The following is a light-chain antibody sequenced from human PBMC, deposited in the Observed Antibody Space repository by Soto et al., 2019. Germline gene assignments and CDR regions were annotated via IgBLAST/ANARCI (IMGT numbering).Light chain of an antibody. CDR1: QDISNY. CDR3: QHYNSYSEA. V-gene: IGKV1-16*01. Sequence: DVQMTQSPSAVSASVGDRVNITCRASQDISNYLNWYQQKPGKAPKLLIYGASTLQSGVPSRFGGSGSGTDFTLTISSLQPDDFATYYCQHYNSYSEAFGQGTKVDIK. CDR2: GAS. J-gene: IGKJ1*01.